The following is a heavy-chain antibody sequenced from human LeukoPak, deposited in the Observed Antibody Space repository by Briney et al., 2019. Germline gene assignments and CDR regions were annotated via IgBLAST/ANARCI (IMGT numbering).Heavy chain of an antibody. J-gene: IGHJ4*02. V-gene: IGHV1-69*05. D-gene: IGHD2-21*02. CDR3: ARALAYCGGDCYSDPVKKYYFDY. Sequence: SVKVSCKASGGTFSSYAISWVRQAPGQGLEWMGGIIPIFGTANYAQKLQGRVTISTDESTRTAYMELSSLRSEDTGVYYCARALAYCGGDCYSDPVKKYYFDYWGQGTLVTVSS. CDR1: GGTFSSYA. CDR2: IIPIFGTA.